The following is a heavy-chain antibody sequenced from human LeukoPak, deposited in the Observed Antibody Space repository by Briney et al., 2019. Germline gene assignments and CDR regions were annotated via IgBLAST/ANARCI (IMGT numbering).Heavy chain of an antibody. V-gene: IGHV3-7*01. D-gene: IGHD3-3*01. CDR1: GFTFSSYW. J-gene: IGHJ4*02. CDR2: IKQDGSEK. Sequence: GGSLRLSCAASGFTFSSYWMSWVRQTPGKGLEWVANIKQDGSEKYFVSSVKGRFTISRDNAKNSLYLQMNSLRAEDTAMYYCASLQINFDFWSGYYRVSDYWGQGTLVTVSS. CDR3: ASLQINFDFWSGYYRVSDY.